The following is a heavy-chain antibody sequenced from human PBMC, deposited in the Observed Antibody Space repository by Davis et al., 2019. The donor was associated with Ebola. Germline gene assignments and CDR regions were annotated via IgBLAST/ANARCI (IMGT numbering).Heavy chain of an antibody. CDR2: ISGSAAST. CDR3: AKNIAVAGTGPMDS. D-gene: IGHD6-19*01. Sequence: GESLNTSCAASGFLFSNYAMSWVRQAPGKGLEWVSCISGSAASTYYAHSVKGRFTVSRDNSKNTVFLQLNGLRVEDTAVYYCAKNIAVAGTGPMDSWGQGTLVTVSS. J-gene: IGHJ4*02. CDR1: GFLFSNYA. V-gene: IGHV3-23*01.